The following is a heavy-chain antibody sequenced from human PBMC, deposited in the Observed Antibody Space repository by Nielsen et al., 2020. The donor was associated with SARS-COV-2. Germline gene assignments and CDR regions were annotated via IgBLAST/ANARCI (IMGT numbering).Heavy chain of an antibody. D-gene: IGHD6-13*01. CDR2: MNPNSGNT. J-gene: IGHJ4*02. CDR1: GYTFTSYD. V-gene: IGHV1-8*01. CDR3: ARVTDSSSWSRHLYYFDY. Sequence: ASVKVSCKASGYTFTSYDINWVRQATGQGLEWMGWMNPNSGNTGYAQKFQGRVTMTRNTSISTAYMELSSLRSEDTAVYYCARVTDSSSWSRHLYYFDYWGQGTLVTVSS.